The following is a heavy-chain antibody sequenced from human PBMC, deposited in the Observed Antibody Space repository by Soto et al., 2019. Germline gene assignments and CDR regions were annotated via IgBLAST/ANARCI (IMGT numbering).Heavy chain of an antibody. J-gene: IGHJ5*02. CDR1: GGSISSGDYY. D-gene: IGHD1-26*01. Sequence: SETLSLTCTVSGGSISSGDYYWSWIRQPPGKGLEWIGYIYYSGSTYYNPSLKSRVTISVDTSKNQFSLKLSSVTAADTAVYYCARETVGATTTHNWFDPWGQGTLVTVSS. CDR3: ARETVGATTTHNWFDP. CDR2: IYYSGST. V-gene: IGHV4-30-4*01.